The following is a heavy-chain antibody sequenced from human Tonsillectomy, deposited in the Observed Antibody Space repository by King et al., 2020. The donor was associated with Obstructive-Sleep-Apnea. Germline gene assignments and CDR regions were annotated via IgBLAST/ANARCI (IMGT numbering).Heavy chain of an antibody. CDR1: GGSIRSGDYY. CDR2: IHYSGST. Sequence: QLQESGPGLVKPSQTLSLTCTVSGGSIRSGDYYWSWIRQPPGKALEWIGYIHYSGSTYYKSSLKSRVIMSVDTSKNQFSLKLSSVTAADTAVYYCARDIGSVTTGGWFDPWGQGTLVTVSS. J-gene: IGHJ5*02. V-gene: IGHV4-30-4*01. CDR3: ARDIGSVTTGGWFDP. D-gene: IGHD4-17*01.